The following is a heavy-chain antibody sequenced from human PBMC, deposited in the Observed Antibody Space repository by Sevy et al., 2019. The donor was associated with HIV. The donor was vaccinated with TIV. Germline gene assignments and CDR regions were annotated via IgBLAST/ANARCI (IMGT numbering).Heavy chain of an antibody. CDR3: ARRDGYNLGYYYMDV. CDR1: GGSISSSDHY. D-gene: IGHD5-12*01. V-gene: IGHV4-39*01. CDR2: IYYSGST. Sequence: SETLSLTCSVSGGSISSSDHYWDWIRQPPGKGLEWIGSIYYSGSTYYNPSLKSRVTISVDTSKNQFSRKRSSVTAADTAVYYCARRDGYNLGYYYMDVWGKGTTVTVSS. J-gene: IGHJ6*03.